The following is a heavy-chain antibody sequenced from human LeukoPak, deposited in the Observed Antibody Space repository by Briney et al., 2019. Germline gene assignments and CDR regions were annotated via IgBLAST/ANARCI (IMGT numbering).Heavy chain of an antibody. CDR1: GFTFSSYW. D-gene: IGHD3-10*01. Sequence: GGSLRLSCAASGFTFSSYWMHWVRQAPGKGLVWVSRINSDGSSTSYADSVKGRFTISRDNAKNTLYLQMNSLRAEDTAVYYCARDRLWFGEFIYEPYGMDVWGQGTTVTVSS. CDR3: ARDRLWFGEFIYEPYGMDV. J-gene: IGHJ6*02. CDR2: INSDGSST. V-gene: IGHV3-74*01.